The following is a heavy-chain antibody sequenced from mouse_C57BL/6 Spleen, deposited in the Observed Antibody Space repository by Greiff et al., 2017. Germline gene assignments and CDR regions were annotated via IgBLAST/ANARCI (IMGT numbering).Heavy chain of an antibody. CDR2: ISNGGGNT. CDR1: GFTFSDYS. D-gene: IGHD2-2*01. Sequence: EVQRVESGGGLVKPGGSLKLSCAASGFTFSDYSMSWVRQTPEKRLEWVAYISNGGGNTYYPDTVKGRFTISRDNDKNTLYLQMSRLRSEDTAMYYCARLHSAGYATDYFDGWGKGTTVTVSS. CDR3: ARLHSAGYATDYFDG. V-gene: IGHV5-12*01. J-gene: IGHJ1*03.